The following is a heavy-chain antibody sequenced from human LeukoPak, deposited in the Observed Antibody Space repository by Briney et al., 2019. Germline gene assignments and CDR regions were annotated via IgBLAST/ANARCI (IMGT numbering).Heavy chain of an antibody. J-gene: IGHJ3*02. V-gene: IGHV4-34*01. Sequence: PSETLSLTCAVYGGSFSGYYWSWIRQPPGKGLEWIGEINHSGSTNYNPSLKSRVTISVDTSKNQFSLKLSSVTAADKAVYYCARGRLYCTNGVCYDKRAFDIWGQGTMVTVSS. CDR2: INHSGST. CDR1: GGSFSGYY. D-gene: IGHD2-8*01. CDR3: ARGRLYCTNGVCYDKRAFDI.